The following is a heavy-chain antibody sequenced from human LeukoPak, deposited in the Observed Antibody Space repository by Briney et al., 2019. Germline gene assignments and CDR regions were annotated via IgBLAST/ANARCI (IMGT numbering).Heavy chain of an antibody. CDR1: GSTVSSNS. V-gene: IGHV3-66*01. J-gene: IGHJ6*02. CDR2: IYSGGRT. Sequence: GGSLRLSCAASGSTVSSNSMSWVRQAPGKGLEWVSVIYSGGRTYYADSVKGRFAISKDNSKNTLYLQMNSLRAEDTAVYYCARDLYVDIVAPSGMDVWGQGTTVTVSS. CDR3: ARDLYVDIVAPSGMDV. D-gene: IGHD5-12*01.